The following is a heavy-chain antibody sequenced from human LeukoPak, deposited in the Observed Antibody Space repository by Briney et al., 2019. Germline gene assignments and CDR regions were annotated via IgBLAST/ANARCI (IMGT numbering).Heavy chain of an antibody. CDR2: IYYSGST. CDR3: ARGTGDNYFDY. J-gene: IGHJ4*02. V-gene: IGHV4-39*07. CDR1: GGSISSSSYY. Sequence: SETLSLTCTVSGGSISSSSYYWGWIRQPPGKGLEWIGSIYYSGSTYYNPSLKSRVTISVDTSKNQFSLKLSSVTAADTAVYYCARGTGDNYFDYWGQGTLVTVSS. D-gene: IGHD7-27*01.